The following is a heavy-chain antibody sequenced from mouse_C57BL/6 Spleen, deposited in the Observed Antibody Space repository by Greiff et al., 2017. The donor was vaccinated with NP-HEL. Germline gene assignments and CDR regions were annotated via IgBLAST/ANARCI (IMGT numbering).Heavy chain of an antibody. CDR3: ARYYYGSSRYFDY. V-gene: IGHV1-42*01. J-gene: IGHJ2*01. CDR1: GYSFTGYY. CDR2: INPSTGGT. Sequence: EVQLQQSGPELVKPGASVKISCKASGYSFTGYYMNWVKQSPEKSLEWIGEINPSTGGTTYNQKFKAKATLTVDKSSSTAYMQLKSLTSEDSAVYDCARYYYGSSRYFDYWGQGTTLTVSS. D-gene: IGHD1-1*01.